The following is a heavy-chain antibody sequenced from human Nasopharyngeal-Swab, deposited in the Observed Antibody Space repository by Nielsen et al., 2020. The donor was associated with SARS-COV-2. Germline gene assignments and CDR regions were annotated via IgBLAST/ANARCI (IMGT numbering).Heavy chain of an antibody. Sequence: GGSLRLSCAASGFTFSSYSMNWVRQAPGKGLEWVSSISSSSSYIYYADSVKGRFTISRDNAKNSLYLQMNSLRAEDTAVYYCARSSPKTKGTHDYWGQGTLVTVSS. CDR1: GFTFSSYS. CDR2: ISSSSSYI. CDR3: ARSSPKTKGTHDY. D-gene: IGHD1-7*01. V-gene: IGHV3-21*01. J-gene: IGHJ4*02.